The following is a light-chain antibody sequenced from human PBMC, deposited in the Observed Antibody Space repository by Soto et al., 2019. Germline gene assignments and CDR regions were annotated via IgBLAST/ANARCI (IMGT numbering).Light chain of an antibody. V-gene: IGKV1-5*01. J-gene: IGKJ2*04. Sequence: DIQMTQSPSTLSASVGDRVTITCRASQSISTWLAWYQQKPGKAPKLLIYDASTLDSGVPSRFSGSGSGTEFTLTISSLQPDDFATYYCQQYNTYPCSFGQGTNLEI. CDR3: QQYNTYPCS. CDR2: DAS. CDR1: QSISTW.